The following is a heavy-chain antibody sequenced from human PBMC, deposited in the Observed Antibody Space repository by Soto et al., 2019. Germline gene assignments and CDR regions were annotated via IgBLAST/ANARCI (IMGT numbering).Heavy chain of an antibody. J-gene: IGHJ6*03. CDR1: GFTFSTYS. CDR2: ISTTGSTI. D-gene: IGHD2-15*01. Sequence: GGSLRLSCAASGFTFSTYSMNWVRQAPGKGLEWVSYISTTGSTIYYADSVKGRFTISRDNAKNSPYLQMTSLRAEDTAVYYCARYKGYCSGGSCYYYYYMDVWGKGTTVTVSS. V-gene: IGHV3-48*01. CDR3: ARYKGYCSGGSCYYYYYMDV.